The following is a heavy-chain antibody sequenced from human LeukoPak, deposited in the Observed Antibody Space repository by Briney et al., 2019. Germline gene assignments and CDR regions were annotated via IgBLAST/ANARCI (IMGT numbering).Heavy chain of an antibody. CDR1: GYTFTSYD. Sequence: GASVKVSCKASGYTFTSYDINWVRQATGQGLEWMGGIIPIFGTANYAQKFQGRVTITADKSTSTAYMELSSLRSEDTAVYYCARDSNYYDSSGNDAFDIWGQGTMVTVSS. CDR3: ARDSNYYDSSGNDAFDI. D-gene: IGHD3-22*01. J-gene: IGHJ3*02. CDR2: IIPIFGTA. V-gene: IGHV1-69*06.